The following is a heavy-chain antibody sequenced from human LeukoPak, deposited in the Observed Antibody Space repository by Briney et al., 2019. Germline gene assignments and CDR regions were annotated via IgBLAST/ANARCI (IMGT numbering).Heavy chain of an antibody. V-gene: IGHV3-64*01. CDR1: GFTLSSYA. D-gene: IGHD3-10*01. CDR2: ISSNGGST. Sequence: PGGSLRLSCAASGFTLSSYAMHWVRQAPGKGLEYVSAISSNGGSTYYANSVKGRFTISRDNSKNTLYLQMGSLRAEDMAVYYCARDGSGSYIFDYWGQGTLVTVSS. CDR3: ARDGSGSYIFDY. J-gene: IGHJ4*02.